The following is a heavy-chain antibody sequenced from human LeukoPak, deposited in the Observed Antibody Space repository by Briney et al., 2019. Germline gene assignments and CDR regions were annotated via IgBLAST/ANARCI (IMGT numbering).Heavy chain of an antibody. CDR2: ISSSGSTI. V-gene: IGHV3-48*03. CDR1: GFTFSSYE. CDR3: ASVPYDSSGYYYFSFDY. Sequence: GGSLRLSCAASGFTFSSYEMNWVRQAPGKGLEWVSYISSSGSTIYYADSVKGRFTISRDNAKNSLYLQMSNLRAEDTAVYYCASVPYDSSGYYYFSFDYWGQGTLVTVSS. D-gene: IGHD3-22*01. J-gene: IGHJ4*02.